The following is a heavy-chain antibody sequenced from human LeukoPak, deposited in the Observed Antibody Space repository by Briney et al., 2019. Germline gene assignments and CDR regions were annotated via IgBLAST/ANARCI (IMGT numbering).Heavy chain of an antibody. Sequence: PSETLSLTCTVSGGSISSGDYYWSWIRQPPGKGLEWIAYMYYSGSTYYNPSLKSRVTVSADTSKNQLSLKLSSVTAADTAVYYCARPYYYDSRIDPWGQGILVTVSS. V-gene: IGHV4-30-4*01. CDR3: ARPYYYDSRIDP. J-gene: IGHJ5*02. D-gene: IGHD3-22*01. CDR2: MYYSGST. CDR1: GGSISSGDYY.